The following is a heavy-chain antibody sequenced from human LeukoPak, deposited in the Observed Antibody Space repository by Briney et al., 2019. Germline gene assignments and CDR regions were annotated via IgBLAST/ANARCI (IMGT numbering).Heavy chain of an antibody. D-gene: IGHD3-22*01. CDR3: AREPTYYYDSSGYVFGRWGAFDI. CDR2: INPNSGGT. Sequence: GASVKVSCKASGYTFTGYYMHWVRQAPGQGLEWMGWINPNSGGTNYAQKFQGRATMTRDTSISTAYMELSRLRSDDTAVYYCAREPTYYYDSSGYVFGRWGAFDIWGQGTMVTVSS. CDR1: GYTFTGYY. J-gene: IGHJ3*02. V-gene: IGHV1-2*02.